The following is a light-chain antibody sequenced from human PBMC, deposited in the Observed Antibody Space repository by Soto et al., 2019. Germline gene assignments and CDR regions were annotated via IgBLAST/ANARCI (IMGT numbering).Light chain of an antibody. CDR3: CSNAVGSTYV. Sequence: QSVLTQPASVSGSPGQSITISCTGTSTDVGSHKLVSWYQQYPGNAPKLIIFEAYKRPSGGSNRFSGSKSGSTASLTISGLQAEDEADYYCCSNAVGSTYVFGTGTKVTVL. CDR1: STDVGSHKL. CDR2: EAY. J-gene: IGLJ1*01. V-gene: IGLV2-23*01.